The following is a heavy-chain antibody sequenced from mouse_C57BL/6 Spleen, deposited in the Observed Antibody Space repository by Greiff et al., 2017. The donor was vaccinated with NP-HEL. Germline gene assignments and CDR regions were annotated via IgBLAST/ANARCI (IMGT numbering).Heavy chain of an antibody. CDR3: ARTGDYPAWFAY. J-gene: IGHJ3*01. D-gene: IGHD2-4*01. V-gene: IGHV5-4*03. Sequence: DVMLVESGGGLVKPGGSLKLSCAASGFTFSSYAMSWVRQTPEKRLEWVATISDGGSYTYYPDNVKGRFTISRDNAKNNLYLQMSHLKSEDTAMYYCARTGDYPAWFAYWGQGTLVTVSA. CDR1: GFTFSSYA. CDR2: ISDGGSYT.